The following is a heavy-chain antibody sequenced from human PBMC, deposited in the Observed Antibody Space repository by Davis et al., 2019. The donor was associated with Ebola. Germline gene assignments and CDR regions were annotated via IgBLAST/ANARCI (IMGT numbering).Heavy chain of an antibody. CDR1: GFSFNNYP. J-gene: IGHJ4*02. D-gene: IGHD3-16*01. CDR2: ISSNGGTT. V-gene: IGHV3-23*01. Sequence: PGGSLRLSCAASGFSFNNYPFHWVRPAPGKGLDWVSRISSNGGTTYYADSVRGRFTISRANSRNPLYLQMNILRAEDTAVYYCAGAWDWGQGTLVTVSS. CDR3: AGAWD.